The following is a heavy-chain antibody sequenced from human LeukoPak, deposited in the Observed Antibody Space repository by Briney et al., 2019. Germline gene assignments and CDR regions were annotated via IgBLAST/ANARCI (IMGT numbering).Heavy chain of an antibody. V-gene: IGHV1-18*04. J-gene: IGHJ4*02. D-gene: IGHD6-13*01. CDR2: ISAYNGNT. CDR3: AREVAAVGTVDY. Sequence: ASVKVSCKASGYIFTGYYMHWVRQAPGQGLEWMGWISAYNGNTNYAQKLQGRVTMTTDTSTSTAYMELRSLRSDDTAVYYCAREVAAVGTVDYWGQGTLVTVSS. CDR1: GYIFTGYY.